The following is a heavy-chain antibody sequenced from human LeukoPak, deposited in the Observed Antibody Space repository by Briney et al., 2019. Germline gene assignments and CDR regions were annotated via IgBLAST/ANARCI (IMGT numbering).Heavy chain of an antibody. CDR3: ASGLGWIQLNLW. V-gene: IGHV3-23*01. CDR1: GFTFSSYA. J-gene: IGHJ4*02. Sequence: GGSLRLSCAASGFTFSSYAMSWVRQAPGKGLEWVSAISGSGGSTYYADSVKGRFTISRDNSRNTVYLQMNSLRAEDTAVYYCASGLGWIQLNLWRGQGTLVTVSS. CDR2: ISGSGGST. D-gene: IGHD5-18*01.